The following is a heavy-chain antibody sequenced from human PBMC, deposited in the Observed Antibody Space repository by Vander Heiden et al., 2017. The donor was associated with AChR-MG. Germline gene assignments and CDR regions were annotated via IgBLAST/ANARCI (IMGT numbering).Heavy chain of an antibody. J-gene: IGHJ4*02. Sequence: QVQLLQSGHALRKPGSSVTVACKVSGGSFSRSSISWVRQAAGQALEWMGGINPIYGTADHGQRFQGRLTITADESTSTAFMELGSLRSEGTAVDYCARARVAGTWVLDDWGQGTLVTVS. V-gene: IGHV1-69*01. CDR1: GGSFSRSS. CDR3: ARARVAGTWVLDD. CDR2: INPIYGTA. D-gene: IGHD1-7*01.